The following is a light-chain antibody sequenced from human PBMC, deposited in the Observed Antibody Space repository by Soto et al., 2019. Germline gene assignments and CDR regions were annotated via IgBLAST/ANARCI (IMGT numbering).Light chain of an antibody. J-gene: IGLJ2*01. V-gene: IGLV2-14*03. Sequence: QSVLTQPASVSGSPGQSITISCTGTSSDVGGYKYVSWYQQHPGKGPKLMIYDVSNRPSGVSNRFSGSKSGNTASLTISGLQAEDEADYFCSSYTSSSPVVFGGGTKLTVL. CDR3: SSYTSSSPVV. CDR1: SSDVGGYKY. CDR2: DVS.